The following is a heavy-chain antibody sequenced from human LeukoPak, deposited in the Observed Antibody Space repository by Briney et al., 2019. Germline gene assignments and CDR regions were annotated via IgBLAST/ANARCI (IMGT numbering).Heavy chain of an antibody. CDR2: ISGSGGST. CDR1: GFTFSSYA. J-gene: IGHJ4*02. D-gene: IGHD6-19*01. V-gene: IGHV3-23*01. CDR3: AKACSSGWYGSDY. Sequence: GGSLGLSCAASGFTFSSYAMSWVRQAPGKGLECVSTISGSGGSTYYADSVKGRFTISRGNSKNTLYLQVNSLRAEDTAVYHCAKACSSGWYGSDYWGQGTLVTVSS.